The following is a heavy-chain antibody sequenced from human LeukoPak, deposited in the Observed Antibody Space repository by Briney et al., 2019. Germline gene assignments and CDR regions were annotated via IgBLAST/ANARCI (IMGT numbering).Heavy chain of an antibody. CDR2: INHSGST. V-gene: IGHV4-34*01. CDR1: GGSFSGYY. Sequence: SETLSLTCAVYGGSFSGYYWSWIRQPPGKGLERIGEINHSGSTNYNPSLKSRVTISVDTSKNQFSLKLSSVTAADTAVYYCASLTPIAVAGTSNGMDVWGQGTTVTVSS. J-gene: IGHJ6*02. CDR3: ASLTPIAVAGTSNGMDV. D-gene: IGHD6-19*01.